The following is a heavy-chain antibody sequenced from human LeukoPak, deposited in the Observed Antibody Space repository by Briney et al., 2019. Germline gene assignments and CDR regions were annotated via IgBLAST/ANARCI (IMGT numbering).Heavy chain of an antibody. CDR2: INQSGST. Sequence: SETLSLTCAVYGGSFSGYYWSGLRQPPGKGREGIGEINQSGSTNYNPSLKRRVTISVDTSKNQFSLTLSSVTAADTAVYYWARRPPHGCSGGSCSNGAFDIWGQGTMVTVSS. CDR1: GGSFSGYY. V-gene: IGHV4-34*01. D-gene: IGHD2-15*01. CDR3: ARRPPHGCSGGSCSNGAFDI. J-gene: IGHJ3*02.